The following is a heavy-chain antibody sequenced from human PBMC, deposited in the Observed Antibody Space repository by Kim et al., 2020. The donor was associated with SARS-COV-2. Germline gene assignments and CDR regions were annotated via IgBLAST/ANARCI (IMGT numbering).Heavy chain of an antibody. CDR3: ARAGYSSSWYGEVANWFDP. Sequence: SETLSLTCTVSGGSISSYYWSWIRQPPGKGLEWIGYIYYSGSTNYNPSLKSRVTISVDTSKNQFSLKLSSVTAADTAVYYCARAGYSSSWYGEVANWFDPWGQGTLVTVSS. V-gene: IGHV4-59*08. J-gene: IGHJ5*02. CDR1: GGSISSYY. CDR2: IYYSGST. D-gene: IGHD6-13*01.